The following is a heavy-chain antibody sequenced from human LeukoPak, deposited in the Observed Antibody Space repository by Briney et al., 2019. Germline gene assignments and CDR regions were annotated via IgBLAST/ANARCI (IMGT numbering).Heavy chain of an antibody. CDR2: ISSGGSAI. D-gene: IGHD5-12*01. CDR1: GFTFSSYE. J-gene: IGHJ4*02. V-gene: IGHV3-48*03. Sequence: PGGSLRLSCAVSGFTFSSYEMNWVRQAPGKGLEWVSYISSGGSAIHYADSVRGRFTISRDNARNSLYLQMNSLRIEDTAVYYCVSGYRNGVDYWGQGILVTVSS. CDR3: VSGYRNGVDY.